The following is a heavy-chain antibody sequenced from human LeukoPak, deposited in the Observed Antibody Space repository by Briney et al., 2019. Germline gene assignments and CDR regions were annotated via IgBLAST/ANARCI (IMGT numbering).Heavy chain of an antibody. D-gene: IGHD4-17*01. CDR3: TTTPHGDLYYYYYMDV. CDR1: GFTFSSYS. V-gene: IGHV3-15*01. J-gene: IGHJ6*03. Sequence: GGSLRLSCAASGFTFSSYSMNWVRQAPGKGLEWVGRIKSKTDGGTTDYAAPVKGRFTISRDDSKNTLYLQMNSLKTEDTAVYYCTTTPHGDLYYYYYMDVWGKGTTVTVSS. CDR2: IKSKTDGGTT.